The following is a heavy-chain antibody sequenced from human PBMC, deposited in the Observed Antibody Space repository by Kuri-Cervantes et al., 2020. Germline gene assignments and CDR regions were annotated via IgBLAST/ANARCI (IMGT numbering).Heavy chain of an antibody. D-gene: IGHD2-2*01. CDR2: IIPIFGTA. V-gene: IGHV1-69*05. CDR1: GGTFSSYA. CDR3: AKGVPAAMLSWFDP. Sequence: SVKVSCKASGGTFSSYAISWVRQAPGQGLEWMGGIIPIFGTANYAQKFQGRVTITRDTSASTAYMELSSLRSEDTAVYYCAKGVPAAMLSWFDPRGQGTLVTVSS. J-gene: IGHJ5*02.